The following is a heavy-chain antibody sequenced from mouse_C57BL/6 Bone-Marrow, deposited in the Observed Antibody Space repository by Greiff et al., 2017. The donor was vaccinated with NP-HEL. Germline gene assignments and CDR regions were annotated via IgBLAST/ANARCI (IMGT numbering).Heavy chain of an antibody. Sequence: DVQLVESGEGLVKPGGSLKLSCAASGFTFSSYAMSWVRQTPEKRLEWVAYISSGGDYIYYADTVKGRFTISRDNARNTLYLQMSSLKSEDTAMYYCTRYYYGSSYGYFDVWGTGTTVTVSS. CDR1: GFTFSSYA. V-gene: IGHV5-9-1*02. CDR3: TRYYYGSSYGYFDV. J-gene: IGHJ1*03. D-gene: IGHD1-1*01. CDR2: ISSGGDYI.